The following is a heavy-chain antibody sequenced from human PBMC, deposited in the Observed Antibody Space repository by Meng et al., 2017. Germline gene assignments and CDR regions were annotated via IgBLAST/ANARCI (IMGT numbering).Heavy chain of an antibody. CDR3: ARDFDY. V-gene: IGHV3-30*16. Sequence: VEVVESGGDVVPPGRSLTLSCAVSGFIFRNYEMPWVRQAPGKGLEWVACITKDGSRKYYLGSVRGRFTISRDNSKNTLYLEMNSLRSEDTALYYCARDFDYWGQGTLVTVSS. CDR1: GFIFRNYE. J-gene: IGHJ4*02. CDR2: ITKDGSRK.